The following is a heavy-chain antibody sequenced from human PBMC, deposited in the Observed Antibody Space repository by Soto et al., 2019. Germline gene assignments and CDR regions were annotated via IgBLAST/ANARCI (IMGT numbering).Heavy chain of an antibody. Sequence: PSETLSLTCAVSGGSISSNHWWSWVRQPPGKGLEWIGEIYHSGTTKTNPSLRSRLTISVDTSKNQFSLKLSSVTAADTAVYYCARVCGGDCHNGMDVWGQGTTVTVSS. CDR1: GGSISSNHW. CDR2: IYHSGTT. D-gene: IGHD2-21*02. V-gene: IGHV4-4*02. J-gene: IGHJ6*02. CDR3: ARVCGGDCHNGMDV.